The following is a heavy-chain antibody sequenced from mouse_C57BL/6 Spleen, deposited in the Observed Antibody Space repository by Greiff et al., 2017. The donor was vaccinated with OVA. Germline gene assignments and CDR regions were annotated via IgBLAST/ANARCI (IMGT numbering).Heavy chain of an antibody. CDR1: GYTFTSYW. D-gene: IGHD3-2*02. CDR2: LNTSNGGT. Sequence: QVQLQQPGTELVQPGASVKLSCTASGYTFTSYWMHWVQQRPGQGLEWIGNLNTSNGGTNYNEKVKSQATLAVDKSSSTAYMQLSSLTSEDSAVYYCARQLRLRDYAMDYWGQGTSVTVSS. J-gene: IGHJ4*01. V-gene: IGHV1-53*01. CDR3: ARQLRLRDYAMDY.